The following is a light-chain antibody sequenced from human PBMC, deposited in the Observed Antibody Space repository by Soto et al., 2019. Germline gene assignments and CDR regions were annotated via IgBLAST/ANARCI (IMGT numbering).Light chain of an antibody. CDR1: QSVSSN. CDR2: GAS. Sequence: EIVMTQSPATLSVSPGERATLSCRASQSVSSNLAWYQQKPGQAPRLLIYGASTRATGIPARFSGSGSGTEFTLTISRLQSEDFAVYYCQQYNNCPSTFGQGNKVEIK. J-gene: IGKJ1*01. V-gene: IGKV3-15*01. CDR3: QQYNNCPST.